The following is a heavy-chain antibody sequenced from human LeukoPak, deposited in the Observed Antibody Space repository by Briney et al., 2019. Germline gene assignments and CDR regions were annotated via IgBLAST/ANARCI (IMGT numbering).Heavy chain of an antibody. V-gene: IGHV3-21*01. CDR2: ISSSSDYI. J-gene: IGHJ5*02. D-gene: IGHD5-12*01. Sequence: EGSLRLSCAASGFTFSSYRMNWVRQAPGKGLEGVSCISSSSDYIYYADSAKGQFTISRDNAKTSLYLQMNSLRAEDTAVYYCARERGYGGYKWFDPWGQGTLVTVSS. CDR1: GFTFSSYR. CDR3: ARERGYGGYKWFDP.